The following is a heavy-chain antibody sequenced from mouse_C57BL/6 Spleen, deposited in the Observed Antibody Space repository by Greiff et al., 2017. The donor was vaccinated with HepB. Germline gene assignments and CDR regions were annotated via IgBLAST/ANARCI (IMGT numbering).Heavy chain of an antibody. CDR2: IDPSDSYT. CDR1: GYTFPSYW. CDR3: AREPFAY. Sequence: QVQLQQPGAELVMPGASVKLSCKAPGYTFPSYWMHWVKQRPGQGLEWIGEIDPSDSYTNYNQKFKGKSTLTVDKSSSTAYMQLSSLTSEDSAVYYCAREPFAYWGQGTLVTVSA. J-gene: IGHJ3*01. V-gene: IGHV1-69*01.